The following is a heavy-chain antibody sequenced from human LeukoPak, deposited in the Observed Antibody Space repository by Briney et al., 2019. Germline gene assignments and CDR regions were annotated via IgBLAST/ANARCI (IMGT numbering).Heavy chain of an antibody. J-gene: IGHJ4*02. Sequence: ASVKVSCKASGYTFTSNYIHWVRQAPGQGLEWMGMIYPRDGSTSYAQKFQGRVTVTRDTSTSTVHMELSSLRSEDTAVYYCARGWLAENMVVTPYNYWGQGTRVTVSS. CDR3: ARGWLAENMVVTPYNY. V-gene: IGHV1-46*01. D-gene: IGHD4-23*01. CDR1: GYTFTSNY. CDR2: IYPRDGST.